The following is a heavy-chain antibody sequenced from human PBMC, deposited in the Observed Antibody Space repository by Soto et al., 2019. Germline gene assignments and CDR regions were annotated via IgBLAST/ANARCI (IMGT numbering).Heavy chain of an antibody. CDR2: IYNSGTT. J-gene: IGHJ4*02. Sequence: QVQLQESGPGLVKPSETLSLTCTVTGGTISGYYWIWIRQAPGKGLEWIAYIYNSGTTNYNPSLKSRVTISEDSSKNQISLKLSSVTAADTAVYYCARHRRTTVAKFYIDSWGQGALVTVSS. CDR1: GGTISGYY. V-gene: IGHV4-59*08. D-gene: IGHD4-4*01. CDR3: ARHRRTTVAKFYIDS.